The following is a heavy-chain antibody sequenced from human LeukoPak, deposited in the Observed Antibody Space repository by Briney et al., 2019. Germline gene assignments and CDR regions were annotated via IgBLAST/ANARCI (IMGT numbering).Heavy chain of an antibody. Sequence: GGSLRLSCAASGFTFSSYWMSWVRQAPGKGLEWVANIKQDGSEKYYVDSVKGQFTISRDNAKNSLYLQMNSLRAEDTAVYYCARERPPVDSSSWYSYYYYYGMDVWGQGTTVTVSS. CDR3: ARERPPVDSSSWYSYYYYYGMDV. CDR2: IKQDGSEK. D-gene: IGHD6-13*01. CDR1: GFTFSSYW. J-gene: IGHJ6*02. V-gene: IGHV3-7*01.